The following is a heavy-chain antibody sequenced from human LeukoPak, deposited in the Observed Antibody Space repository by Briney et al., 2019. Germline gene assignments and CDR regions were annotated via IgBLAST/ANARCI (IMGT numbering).Heavy chain of an antibody. J-gene: IGHJ4*02. CDR1: GYSFTSYW. CDR2: IYPGDSDT. CDR3: ARTGLTRDGAEWELLYYFDH. Sequence: GESLKISCKGSGYSFTSYWIGWVRQMPGKGLEWMGIIYPGDSDTRYSPSFQGQVTISADKSISTAYLRWSSLKASDTAMYYCARTGLTRDGAEWELLYYFDHWGQGTLVTVSS. D-gene: IGHD1-26*01. V-gene: IGHV5-51*01.